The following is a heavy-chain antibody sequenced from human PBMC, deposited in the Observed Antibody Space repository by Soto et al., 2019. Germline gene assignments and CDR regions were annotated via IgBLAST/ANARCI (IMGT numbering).Heavy chain of an antibody. V-gene: IGHV4-30-4*01. CDR3: ARDRLGGYGMDV. J-gene: IGHJ6*02. CDR2: IYYSGST. D-gene: IGHD3-16*01. Sequence: QVQLQESGPGLVKPSQTLSLTCTVSGGSISSGDYYWSWIRQPPGKGLEWIGYIYYSGSTYYNPSLKSRVTTSVDTSTNQFSLKLSSVTAADTAVYYCARDRLGGYGMDVWGQGTTVTVSS. CDR1: GGSISSGDYY.